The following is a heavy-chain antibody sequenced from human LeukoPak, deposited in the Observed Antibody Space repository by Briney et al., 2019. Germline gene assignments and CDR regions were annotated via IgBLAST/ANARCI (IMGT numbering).Heavy chain of an antibody. V-gene: IGHV3-21*01. J-gene: IGHJ4*01. CDR2: MDSTSAYK. D-gene: IGHD3-10*01. CDR1: GFTFSSSS. Sequence: GGSLRLSCVASGFTFSSSSRNWVRQAPGKGRGWVSYMDSTSAYKLYTGSVEGRFTISRDNAKNSLYLQMNSLRAEDTAVYYCARDTTGSYSITYFDYWGHGALVTVSA. CDR3: ARDTTGSYSITYFDY.